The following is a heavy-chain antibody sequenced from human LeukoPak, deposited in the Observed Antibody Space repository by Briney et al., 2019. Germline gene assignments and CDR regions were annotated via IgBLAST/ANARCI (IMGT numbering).Heavy chain of an antibody. Sequence: NPSETLSLTCAVYGGSFSGYYWSWIRQPPGKGLEWIGEINHSGSTNYNPSLKSRVTISVDTSKNQFSLKLSSVTAADTAVYYCARGSVRYGSSWYSIVSYYFDYWGQGTLVTVSS. CDR3: ARGSVRYGSSWYSIVSYYFDY. J-gene: IGHJ4*02. CDR1: GGSFSGYY. D-gene: IGHD6-13*01. CDR2: INHSGST. V-gene: IGHV4-34*01.